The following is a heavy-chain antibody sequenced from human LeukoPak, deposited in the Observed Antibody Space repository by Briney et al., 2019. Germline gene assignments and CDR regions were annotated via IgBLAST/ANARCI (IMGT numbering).Heavy chain of an antibody. D-gene: IGHD6-19*01. Sequence: GGSLRLSCAASGFTFSSYAMSWVRQAPGKGLEWVSAISGSGGSTYYADSVKGRFTISRDNSKNTLYLQRNSLRAEDTAVYYCAKDLQWLVSGVGFDYWGQGTLVTVSS. CDR1: GFTFSSYA. J-gene: IGHJ4*02. CDR2: ISGSGGST. CDR3: AKDLQWLVSGVGFDY. V-gene: IGHV3-23*01.